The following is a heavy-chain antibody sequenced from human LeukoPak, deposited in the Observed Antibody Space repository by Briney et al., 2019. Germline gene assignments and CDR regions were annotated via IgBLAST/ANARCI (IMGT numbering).Heavy chain of an antibody. D-gene: IGHD3-3*01. J-gene: IGHJ4*02. V-gene: IGHV3-74*01. CDR1: GFTFSSHW. CDR2: INSDGSST. CDR3: VRERNNFWSGHHSIFDS. Sequence: GGSLRLSCAASGFTFSSHWMHWVRQAPGKGLVWVSRINSDGSSTSYADSVKGRFTFSRDNAENTLFLEMSSLRVEDTAVYYCVRERNNFWSGHHSIFDSWGQGTLVTVSS.